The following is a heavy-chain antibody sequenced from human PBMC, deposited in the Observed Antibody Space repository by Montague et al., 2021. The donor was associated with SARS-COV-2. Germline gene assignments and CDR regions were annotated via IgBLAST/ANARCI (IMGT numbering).Heavy chain of an antibody. CDR3: ARMAVAPRPGAYYGMDV. CDR1: GDSVSTHSGD. CDR2: TYYRSQWYN. Sequence: SAISGDSVSTHSGDWVWMRQSPSRGLEWLGRTYYRSQWYNDYAVSLKTRITITPDTSKNLFSLQLRSVTPDDTAVYYCARMAVAPRPGAYYGMDVWGQGTTVTVSS. J-gene: IGHJ6*02. V-gene: IGHV6-1*01. D-gene: IGHD6-6*01.